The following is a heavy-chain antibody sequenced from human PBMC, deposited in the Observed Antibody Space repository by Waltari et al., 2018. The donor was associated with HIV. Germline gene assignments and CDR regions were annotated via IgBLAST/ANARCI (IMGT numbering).Heavy chain of an antibody. CDR2: VYQSGIT. CDR3: ARLPKARGVAVDF. Sequence: QLQLQASGPGLVTPSETLSLTCTVSGVSISSPLYHWGWIRQPPGKGLEWIGNVYQSGITYYSPSLNSRVTISLDPPKNQFSLKVTSVAAADTAVYYCARLPKARGVAVDFWGHGTLVTVSS. CDR1: GVSISSPLYH. D-gene: IGHD3-10*01. V-gene: IGHV4-39*01. J-gene: IGHJ4*01.